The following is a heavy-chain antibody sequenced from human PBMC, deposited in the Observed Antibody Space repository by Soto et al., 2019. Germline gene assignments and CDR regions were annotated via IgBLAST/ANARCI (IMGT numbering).Heavy chain of an antibody. CDR1: GFTFSSYG. J-gene: IGHJ4*02. CDR2: ISYDGSNK. CDR3: AKDGTSGWYVSY. D-gene: IGHD6-19*01. V-gene: IGHV3-30*18. Sequence: ESGGGVVQPGRSLRLSCAASGFTFSSYGMHWVRQAPGKGLEWVAVISYDGSNKYYADSVKGRFTISRDNSKNTLYLQMNSLRAEDTAVYYCAKDGTSGWYVSYWGQGTLVTVSS.